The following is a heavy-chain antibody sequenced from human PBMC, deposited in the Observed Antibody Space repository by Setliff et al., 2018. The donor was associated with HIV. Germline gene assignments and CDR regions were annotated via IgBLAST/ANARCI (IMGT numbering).Heavy chain of an antibody. CDR1: GGSISSTIYH. V-gene: IGHV4-39*01. D-gene: IGHD4-4*01. J-gene: IGHJ6*02. CDR3: ATHASTVQDAMDV. Sequence: SETLSLTCTVSGGSISSTIYHWVWIRQPPGKGLEWIGNIHSSGITYYKPSLKSRLTISLDTSKNQFSLKLSSVTAADTAVYYCATHASTVQDAMDVWGQGTMVTVSS. CDR2: IHSSGIT.